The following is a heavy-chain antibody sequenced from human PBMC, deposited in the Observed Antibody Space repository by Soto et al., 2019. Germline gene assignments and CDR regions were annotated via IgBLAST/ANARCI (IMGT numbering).Heavy chain of an antibody. CDR1: GGTFSSYA. J-gene: IGHJ4*02. CDR3: ARIGYSYGGYYFDY. D-gene: IGHD5-18*01. CDR2: IIPIFGTA. V-gene: IGHV1-69*13. Sequence: ASVKVSCKASGGTFSSYAISWVRQAPGQGLEWMGGIIPIFGTANYAQKFQGRVTITADESTSTAYMELSSLRSEDTAVYYCARIGYSYGGYYFDYWGQGTLVTVSS.